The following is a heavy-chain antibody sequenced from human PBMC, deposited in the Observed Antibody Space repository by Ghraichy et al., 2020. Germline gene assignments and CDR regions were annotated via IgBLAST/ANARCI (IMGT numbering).Heavy chain of an antibody. CDR1: GFTFSSYG. CDR3: ARDWCSSTSCYTGFDY. Sequence: GGSLRLSCAASGFTFSSYGMHWVRQAPGKGLEWVAVIWYDGSNKYYADSVKGRFTISRDNSKNTLYLQMNSLRAEDTAVYYCARDWCSSTSCYTGFDYWGQGTLVTVSS. CDR2: IWYDGSNK. D-gene: IGHD2-2*02. V-gene: IGHV3-33*01. J-gene: IGHJ4*02.